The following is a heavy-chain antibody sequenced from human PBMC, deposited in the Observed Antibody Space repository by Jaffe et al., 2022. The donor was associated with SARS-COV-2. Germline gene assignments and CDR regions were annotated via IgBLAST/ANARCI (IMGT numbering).Heavy chain of an antibody. V-gene: IGHV4-34*01. CDR3: ARATRRGPVIAAAGTRASGYFDS. CDR1: GGSFSGYY. D-gene: IGHD6-13*01. Sequence: QVQLQQWGAGLLKPSETLSLTCAVYGGSFSGYYWSWIRQPPGKGLEWIGEINHSVSTNYNPSLKSRVTISVDTSKNQFSLNLSSVTAADTAVYFCARATRRGPVIAAAGTRASGYFDSWGQGTLVTVSS. CDR2: INHSVST. J-gene: IGHJ4*02.